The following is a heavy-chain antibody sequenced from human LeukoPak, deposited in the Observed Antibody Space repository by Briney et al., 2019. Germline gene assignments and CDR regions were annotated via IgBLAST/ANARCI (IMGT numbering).Heavy chain of an antibody. J-gene: IGHJ3*02. CDR2: INPNSGGT. Sequence: ASVKVSCKASGYTFTGYYMHWVRQAPGQGLEWMGWINPNSGGTNYAQKFQGRVTMTRDTSTSTVYMELSSLRSEDTAVYYCARDVDLPPRVAFDIWGQGTMVTVSS. D-gene: IGHD2-15*01. CDR3: ARDVDLPPRVAFDI. V-gene: IGHV1-2*02. CDR1: GYTFTGYY.